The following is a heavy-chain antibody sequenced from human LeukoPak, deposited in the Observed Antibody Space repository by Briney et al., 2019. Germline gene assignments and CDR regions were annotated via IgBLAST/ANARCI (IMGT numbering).Heavy chain of an antibody. V-gene: IGHV1-46*01. CDR1: GYTFTSYY. Sequence: ASVKVSCKAFGYTFTSYYMHWVRQAPGQWLEWMGIINPSGGSTSYAQKFQGRVTMTRDTSTTTVYMELSSLRSEDTAVYYCARALFPIWSLRYPAIDYWGQGTLVTVSS. J-gene: IGHJ4*02. D-gene: IGHD3-3*01. CDR2: INPSGGST. CDR3: ARALFPIWSLRYPAIDY.